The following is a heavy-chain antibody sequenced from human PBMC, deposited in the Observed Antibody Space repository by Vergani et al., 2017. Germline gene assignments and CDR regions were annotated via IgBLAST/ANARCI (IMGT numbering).Heavy chain of an antibody. CDR1: GGSFSGYY. CDR2: INHSGST. Sequence: QVQLQQWGAGLLKPSETLSLTCAVYGGSFSGYYWSWIRQPPGKGLEWIGEINHSGSTNYNPSLKSRVTISVDTSKNQFSLKLSSVTAADTAVYYCARALRYQLLNSFDYWGQGTLVTVSS. D-gene: IGHD2-2*01. J-gene: IGHJ4*02. V-gene: IGHV4-34*01. CDR3: ARALRYQLLNSFDY.